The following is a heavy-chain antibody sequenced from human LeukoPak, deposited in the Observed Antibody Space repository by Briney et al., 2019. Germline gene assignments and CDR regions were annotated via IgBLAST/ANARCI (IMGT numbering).Heavy chain of an antibody. J-gene: IGHJ4*02. CDR2: ISSNGVNT. CDR3: AKAPDSSGYPQRYFDY. Sequence: GGSLRLSCSASGFSFSSYTMHWVRQAPGKGLEYVSGISSNGVNTYYADSVKGRFTISRDNSKNTLYLQMNSLRAEDTAVYYCAKAPDSSGYPQRYFDYWGQGTLVTVSS. V-gene: IGHV3-64*04. D-gene: IGHD3-22*01. CDR1: GFSFSSYT.